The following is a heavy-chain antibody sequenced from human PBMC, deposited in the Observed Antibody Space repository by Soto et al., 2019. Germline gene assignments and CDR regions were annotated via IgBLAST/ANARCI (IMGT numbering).Heavy chain of an antibody. CDR1: GFTFSSYG. D-gene: IGHD3-10*01. Sequence: QVQLVESGGGVVQPGRSLRLSCAASGFTFSSYGMHWVRQAPGKGLEWVAVIWYDGSNKYYADSGKGRFTISRDNSKNTLYLQMNSLRAEDTAVYYCARDSTLTGKYYYYMDVWGKGTTVTVSS. V-gene: IGHV3-33*01. CDR2: IWYDGSNK. J-gene: IGHJ6*03. CDR3: ARDSTLTGKYYYYMDV.